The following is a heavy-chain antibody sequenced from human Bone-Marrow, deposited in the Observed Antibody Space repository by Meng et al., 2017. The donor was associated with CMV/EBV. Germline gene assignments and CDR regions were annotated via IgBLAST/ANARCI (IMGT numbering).Heavy chain of an antibody. V-gene: IGHV4-59*01. J-gene: IGHJ4*02. Sequence: SETLSLTCSVFGDSISSYYWSWIRQPPGKGLEWIGYVSSSGNTNYNPALKSRVSMSVDTSKSQVSLKLSSVTAADTAIYSCARDRRGTSGWYGDCGQGILVAVSS. CDR1: GDSISSYY. CDR3: ARDRRGTSGWYGD. CDR2: VSSSGNT. D-gene: IGHD6-19*01.